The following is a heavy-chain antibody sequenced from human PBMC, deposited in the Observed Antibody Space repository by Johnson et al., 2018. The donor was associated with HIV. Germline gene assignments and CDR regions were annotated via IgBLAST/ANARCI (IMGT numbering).Heavy chain of an antibody. D-gene: IGHD3-10*01. V-gene: IGHV3-9*01. CDR2: ISWNSGSI. CDR3: AREGALLLWFGASPFDI. Sequence: VHLVESGGGVVQPGRSLRLSCAASGFTFSSYGMHWVRQAPGKGLEWVSGISWNSGSIGYADSVKGRFTISRDNAKNSLYLQMNSLRAEDTAVYYCAREGALLLWFGASPFDIWGQGTMVTVSS. J-gene: IGHJ3*02. CDR1: GFTFSSYG.